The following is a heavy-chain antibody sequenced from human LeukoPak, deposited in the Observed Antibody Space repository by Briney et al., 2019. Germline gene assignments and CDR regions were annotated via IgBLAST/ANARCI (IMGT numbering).Heavy chain of an antibody. CDR3: AREGQLWDPFDY. D-gene: IGHD5-18*01. CDR2: IYTSGSS. V-gene: IGHV4-4*07. J-gene: IGHJ4*02. Sequence: PSETLSLTGTVSGGSISSYYWSWIRQAAGKGLEWIGRIYTSGSSNYNPSLKSRVIMSVDTSKNQFSLKLSSVTAADTAVYYRAREGQLWDPFDYWGQGTLVTVSS. CDR1: GGSISSYY.